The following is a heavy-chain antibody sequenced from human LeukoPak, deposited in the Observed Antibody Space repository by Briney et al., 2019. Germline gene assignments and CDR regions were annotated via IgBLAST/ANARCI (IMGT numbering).Heavy chain of an antibody. Sequence: SETLSLTCTVSGYYISSGYYWGWIRQPPGKGLEWIETIYHSGSTYYNPSLKSRVTISVDTSKNQFSLKLTSVTAADTAVYYCAIVRGYCSSTICYRYYFDYWGQGTLVTVSS. CDR3: AIVRGYCSSTICYRYYFDY. CDR2: IYHSGST. D-gene: IGHD2-2*01. V-gene: IGHV4-38-2*02. CDR1: GYYISSGYY. J-gene: IGHJ4*02.